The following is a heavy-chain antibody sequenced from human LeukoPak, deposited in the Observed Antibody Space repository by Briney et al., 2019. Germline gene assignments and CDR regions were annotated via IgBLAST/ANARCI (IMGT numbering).Heavy chain of an antibody. J-gene: IGHJ4*02. CDR3: ARISGTLCFDL. D-gene: IGHD1-7*01. CDR1: GFSDSYNY. CDR2: IYAGGDT. Sequence: GGSLRLSCAASGFSDSYNYMSWVRQAPARGLEWVSVIYAGGDTYYADSVKGRFTISRDNSKNTVYLQMHSLRADDMAVYYCARISGTLCFDLWGLGTLVTVSS. V-gene: IGHV3-66*01.